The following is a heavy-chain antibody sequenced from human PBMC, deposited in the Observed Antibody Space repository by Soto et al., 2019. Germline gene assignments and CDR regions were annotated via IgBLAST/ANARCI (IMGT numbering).Heavy chain of an antibody. CDR1: GFTFTSSA. CDR3: ATDRAGVYWYFDL. V-gene: IGHV1-58*01. J-gene: IGHJ2*01. D-gene: IGHD3-3*01. Sequence: GASVKVSCKASGFTFTSSAVQWVRQARGQRLEWIGWIVVGSGNTNYAQKFQERVTMTEDTSTDTAYMELSSLRSEDTAVYYCATDRAGVYWYFDLWGRGTLVTVSS. CDR2: IVVGSGNT.